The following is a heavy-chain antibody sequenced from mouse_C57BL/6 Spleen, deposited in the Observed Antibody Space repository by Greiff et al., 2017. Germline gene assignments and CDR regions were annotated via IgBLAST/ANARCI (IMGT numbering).Heavy chain of an antibody. CDR3: ARSAPLYYGSSSLAY. CDR1: GYTFTSYW. J-gene: IGHJ3*01. D-gene: IGHD1-1*01. V-gene: IGHV1-69*01. Sequence: QVQLQQPGAELVMPGASVKLSCKASGYTFTSYWMHWVKHRPGQGLEWIGEIDPSDSYTNYNQKFKGKSTLTVDKSSSTAYMQLSSLTSEDSAVYYCARSAPLYYGSSSLAYWGQGTLVTVSA. CDR2: IDPSDSYT.